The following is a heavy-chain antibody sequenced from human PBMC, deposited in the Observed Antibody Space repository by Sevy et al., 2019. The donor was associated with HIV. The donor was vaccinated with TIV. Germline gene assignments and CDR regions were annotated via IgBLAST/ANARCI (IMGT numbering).Heavy chain of an antibody. V-gene: IGHV1-69*13. D-gene: IGHD4-17*01. Sequence: ASVKVSCKASGGIFRSYGISWVRQASGQGLEWMGGIIPMFGTADYALKFQGRVTITADESTSTAYMYLSSLRSEDTAVYYCARWDYGDYVRWFDPWGQGTLVTVSS. CDR3: ARWDYGDYVRWFDP. J-gene: IGHJ5*02. CDR2: IIPMFGTA. CDR1: GGIFRSYG.